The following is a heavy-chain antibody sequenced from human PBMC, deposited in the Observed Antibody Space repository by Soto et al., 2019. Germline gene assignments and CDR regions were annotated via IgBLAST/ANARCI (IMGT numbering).Heavy chain of an antibody. D-gene: IGHD3-10*01. V-gene: IGHV1-8*01. Sequence: QVQLVQSGAEVKKPGASVKVSCKASGYTFTSYDINWVRQATGQGLEWMGWMNPNSGNTGYAQKFQGRVTMTRNTSISTAYIELSSLRSEDTAVYYCAREYYGSGSYYGWFDPWGQGTLVTVSS. J-gene: IGHJ5*02. CDR3: AREYYGSGSYYGWFDP. CDR2: MNPNSGNT. CDR1: GYTFTSYD.